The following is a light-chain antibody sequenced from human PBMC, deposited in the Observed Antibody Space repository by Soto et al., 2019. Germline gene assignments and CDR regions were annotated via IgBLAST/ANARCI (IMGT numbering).Light chain of an antibody. CDR2: AVN. Sequence: QSVLTQPASVSGSPGQSITISCTGTRSDVGGSDYVSWYQQHPGKVPKLMIYAVNIRPSGVSNRFSGSKSDTTASLTISSLQPEDEAHYYCSSYTTTSLLFGGGTKVTVL. J-gene: IGLJ2*01. CDR1: RSDVGGSDY. V-gene: IGLV2-14*01. CDR3: SSYTTTSLL.